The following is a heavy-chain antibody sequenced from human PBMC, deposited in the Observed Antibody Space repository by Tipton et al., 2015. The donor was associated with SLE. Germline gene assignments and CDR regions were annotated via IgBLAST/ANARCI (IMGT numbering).Heavy chain of an antibody. Sequence: TLSLTYTVSGGSISSTYDYWGWIRQPPGKGLEWIGTIYYSGNTYYNPSLKSRVTISVDTSKNQFSLKLSSVTAADTAVYYCARLGYRYSGYEYWGQGTLVTVSS. CDR3: ARLGYRYSGYEY. V-gene: IGHV4-39*01. CDR1: GGSISSTYDY. CDR2: IYYSGNT. J-gene: IGHJ4*02. D-gene: IGHD5-12*01.